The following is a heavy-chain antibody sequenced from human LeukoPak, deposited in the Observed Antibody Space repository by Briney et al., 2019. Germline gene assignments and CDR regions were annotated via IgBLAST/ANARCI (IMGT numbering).Heavy chain of an antibody. Sequence: GGSLRLSCAASGFTFSSYGMHWVRQAPGKGLEYVSAISTNGGSTYYANSVKGRCTISRDNSKNTLYLQMGSLRPEDTAIYYCARDALYSSSWYYYYYMDVWGIGTTVTVSS. CDR3: ARDALYSSSWYYYYYMDV. V-gene: IGHV3-64*01. J-gene: IGHJ6*03. CDR1: GFTFSSYG. D-gene: IGHD6-13*01. CDR2: ISTNGGST.